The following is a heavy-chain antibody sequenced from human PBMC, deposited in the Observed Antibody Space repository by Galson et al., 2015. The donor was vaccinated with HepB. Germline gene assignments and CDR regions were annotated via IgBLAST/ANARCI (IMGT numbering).Heavy chain of an antibody. D-gene: IGHD5-12*01. Sequence: SLRLSCAASGFTFSSYAMHWVRQAPGKGLEYVSAISSNGGSTYYADSVKGRFTISRDNSKNTLYLQMNSLRAEDTAVYYCAKPHGWWISGFGGAFDIWGQGTMVTVSS. V-gene: IGHV3-64*04. J-gene: IGHJ3*02. CDR1: GFTFSSYA. CDR3: AKPHGWWISGFGGAFDI. CDR2: ISSNGGST.